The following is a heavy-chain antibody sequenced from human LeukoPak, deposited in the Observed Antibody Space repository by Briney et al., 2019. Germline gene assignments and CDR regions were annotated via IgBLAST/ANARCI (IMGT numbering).Heavy chain of an antibody. D-gene: IGHD3-9*01. Sequence: GGSLRLSCAASGFTFSSYWMHWVRQAPGKGVVWVSRIRGDGGTTSYADSVKGRFTISRDNSKNTLYLQMNSLRAEDTAVYYCASPARGILTGYWGQGTLVTVSS. CDR1: GFTFSSYW. V-gene: IGHV3-74*01. CDR3: ASPARGILTGY. J-gene: IGHJ4*02. CDR2: IRGDGGTT.